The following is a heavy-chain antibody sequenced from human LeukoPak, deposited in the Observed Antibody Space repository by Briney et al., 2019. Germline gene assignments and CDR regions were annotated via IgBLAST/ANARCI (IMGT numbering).Heavy chain of an antibody. CDR2: ISGYSGNT. V-gene: IGHV1-18*01. J-gene: IGHJ4*02. D-gene: IGHD6-6*01. CDR1: GFTFSNCG. CDR3: AKDRSSSARED. Sequence: GASVKVSCKTSGFTFSNCGISWMRQAPGQGLEWVGWISGYSGNTNYAQKFQGRVTMTTDTSTSTAYMELGGLRSDDTAVYYCAKDRSSSAREDWGQGTLVTVSS.